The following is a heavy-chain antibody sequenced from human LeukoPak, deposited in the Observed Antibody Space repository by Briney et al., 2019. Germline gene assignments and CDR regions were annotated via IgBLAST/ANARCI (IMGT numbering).Heavy chain of an antibody. CDR3: AKDLLSNYYDSSGPSSFDY. CDR2: ISGSGGST. J-gene: IGHJ4*02. V-gene: IGHV3-23*01. CDR1: GFTFSSYA. Sequence: PGGSLRLSCAASGFTFSSYAMSWVRQAPGKGLEWVSAISGSGGSTYYADSVKGRFTIPRDNSKNTLYLQMNSLRAEDTAVYYCAKDLLSNYYDSSGPSSFDYWGQGTLVTVSS. D-gene: IGHD3-22*01.